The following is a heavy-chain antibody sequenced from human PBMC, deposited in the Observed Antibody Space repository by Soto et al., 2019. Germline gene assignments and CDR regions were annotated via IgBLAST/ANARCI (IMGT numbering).Heavy chain of an antibody. J-gene: IGHJ4*02. Sequence: GGSLRLSCAASGFTFSSYAMSWVRQAPGKGLEWVSAISGSGGSTYYADSVKGRFTISRDNSKNTLYLQMNSLRAEDTAVYYCAKVLGCGYYRGCGFDYWGQGTLVTVSS. CDR1: GFTFSSYA. V-gene: IGHV3-23*01. CDR2: ISGSGGST. CDR3: AKVLGCGYYRGCGFDY. D-gene: IGHD3-3*01.